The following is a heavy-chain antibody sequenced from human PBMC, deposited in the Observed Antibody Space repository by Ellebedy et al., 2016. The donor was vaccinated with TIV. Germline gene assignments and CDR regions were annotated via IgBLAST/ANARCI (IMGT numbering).Heavy chain of an antibody. Sequence: ASVKVSCKASGYTFTGYYMHWVRQAPGQGLEWMGWINPNSGGTNYAQKLQGRVTMTTDTSTSTAYMELRSLRSDDTAVYYCARDGDSSGWPPLDYWGQGTLVTVSS. D-gene: IGHD6-19*01. CDR2: INPNSGGT. V-gene: IGHV1-2*02. J-gene: IGHJ4*02. CDR3: ARDGDSSGWPPLDY. CDR1: GYTFTGYY.